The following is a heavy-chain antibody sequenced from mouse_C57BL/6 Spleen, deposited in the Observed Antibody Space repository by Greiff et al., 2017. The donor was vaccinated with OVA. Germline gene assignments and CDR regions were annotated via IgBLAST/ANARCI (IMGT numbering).Heavy chain of an antibody. V-gene: IGHV1-64*01. Sequence: VQLQQPGAELVKPGASVKLSCKASGYTFTSYWMHWVKQRPGQGLEWIGKIHPNSGSTNYNEKFKSKATLTVDKSSSTAYMQLSSLTSEDSSVDYYARTFYYDYDWFADWGQGTLVTVSA. D-gene: IGHD2-4*01. CDR1: GYTFTSYW. CDR3: ARTFYYDYDWFAD. CDR2: IHPNSGST. J-gene: IGHJ3*01.